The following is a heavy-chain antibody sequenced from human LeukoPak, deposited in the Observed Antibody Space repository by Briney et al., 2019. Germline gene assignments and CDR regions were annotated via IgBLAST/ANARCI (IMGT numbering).Heavy chain of an antibody. CDR3: ALVVVITSTFHFDY. V-gene: IGHV4-39*01. CDR2: IYYSGST. D-gene: IGHD3-22*01. J-gene: IGHJ4*02. Sequence: SETLSLTCIVSGGSISSSSYYWGWIRQPPGKGLEWIGSIYYSGSTYYNPSLKSRVTISVDTSKNQFSLKLSSVTAADTAVYYCALVVVITSTFHFDYWGQGTLVTVSS. CDR1: GGSISSSSYY.